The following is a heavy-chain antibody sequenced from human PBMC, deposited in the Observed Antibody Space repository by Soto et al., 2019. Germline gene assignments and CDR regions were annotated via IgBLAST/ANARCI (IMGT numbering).Heavy chain of an antibody. CDR1: GFTFSNYG. Sequence: SLRLSCAASGFTFSNYGMHWVRQAPGKGLEWVAVLSYDGGNKYYADSVKGRFTISRDNSKNTLYLQMNSLRAEDTAVFYCARDYGFGEFRPYYYAMDVWGQGTTVTVSS. D-gene: IGHD3-10*01. CDR3: ARDYGFGEFRPYYYAMDV. V-gene: IGHV3-30*03. CDR2: LSYDGGNK. J-gene: IGHJ6*02.